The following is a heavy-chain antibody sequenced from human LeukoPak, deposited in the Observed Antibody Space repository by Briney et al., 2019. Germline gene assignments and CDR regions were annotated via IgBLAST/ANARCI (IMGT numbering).Heavy chain of an antibody. CDR1: GFTFNSYA. V-gene: IGHV3-30*14. J-gene: IGHJ5*02. Sequence: GGSLRLSCVASGFTFNSYAMNWVCQAPGKGLEWVAVISFDESHEYYADSVKGRFTISRDNSRNTVYLQMDSLRAEDTAVYYCARAAGVRNWFDPWGQGTLVTVSS. CDR3: ARAAGVRNWFDP. CDR2: ISFDESHE.